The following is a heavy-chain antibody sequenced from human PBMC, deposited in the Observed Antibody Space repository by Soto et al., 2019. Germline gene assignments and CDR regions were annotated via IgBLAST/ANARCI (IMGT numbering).Heavy chain of an antibody. J-gene: IGHJ4*02. Sequence: EVQLLESGGGLVQPGGSLRLSCAASGFTFSSYAMSWVRQAPGKGLEWVSGINWNGGSTGYADSVKGRFTISRDNAKNSLYLQMNSLRAEDTALYYCARDLAEDIAVAVWGQGTLVTVSS. V-gene: IGHV3-20*04. CDR2: INWNGGST. CDR3: ARDLAEDIAVAV. D-gene: IGHD6-19*01. CDR1: GFTFSSYA.